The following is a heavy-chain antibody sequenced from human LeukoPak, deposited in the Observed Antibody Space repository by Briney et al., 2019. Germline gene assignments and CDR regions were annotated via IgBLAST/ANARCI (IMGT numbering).Heavy chain of an antibody. J-gene: IGHJ4*02. CDR2: IYYSGST. Sequence: ETLSLTCPVSGGSISSYYWSWIRQPPGKGLEWIGYIYYSGSTNYNPSLKSRVTISVDTSKNQFSLKLSSVTAADTAVYYCARGLWEWELHYWGQGTLVTVSS. CDR3: ARGLWEWELHY. D-gene: IGHD1-26*01. V-gene: IGHV4-59*01. CDR1: GGSISSYY.